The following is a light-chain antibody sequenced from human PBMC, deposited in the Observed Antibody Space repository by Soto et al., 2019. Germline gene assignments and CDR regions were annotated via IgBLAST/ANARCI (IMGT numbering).Light chain of an antibody. CDR2: VTS. CDR1: QGISSY. Sequence: DIQLTPSPSFLSASVGDRVTITCRASQGISSYLAWYQPKPGKAPKLLIYVTSTLQSGVPSRFSGSGSGTEFTLTISSLQPEDFATYYCQQDNNYPLTFGGGTKVEIK. J-gene: IGKJ4*01. CDR3: QQDNNYPLT. V-gene: IGKV1-9*01.